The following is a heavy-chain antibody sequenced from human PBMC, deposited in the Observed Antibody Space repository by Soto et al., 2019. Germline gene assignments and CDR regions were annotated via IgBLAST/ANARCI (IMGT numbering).Heavy chain of an antibody. J-gene: IGHJ4*02. CDR3: AKDRDSSGWDYFDY. CDR1: GFTFSSYG. V-gene: IGHV3-30*18. CDR2: ISYDGSNK. D-gene: IGHD6-19*01. Sequence: QVQLVESGGGVVQPGRSLRLSCAASGFTFSSYGMHWVRQAPGKGLEWVAVISYDGSNKYYADSVKARFTSSRANSKSALYLQMNSLRAEDTAVYYCAKDRDSSGWDYFDYWGQGTLVTVSS.